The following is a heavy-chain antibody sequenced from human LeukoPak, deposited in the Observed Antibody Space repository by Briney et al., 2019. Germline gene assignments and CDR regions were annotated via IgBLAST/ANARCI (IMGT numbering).Heavy chain of an antibody. V-gene: IGHV4-59*01. J-gene: IGHJ4*02. D-gene: IGHD4-17*01. CDR3: ARDQYGDYDFDY. CDR2: IYYSGIT. CDR1: GDSISSYY. Sequence: SETLSLTCTVSGDSISSYYWSWIRQPPGKGLEWIAYIYYSGITNYNPSLKSRVTISVDTSKNQFSLRLSSVPAADTAVYYCARDQYGDYDFDYWGQGTLVTVSS.